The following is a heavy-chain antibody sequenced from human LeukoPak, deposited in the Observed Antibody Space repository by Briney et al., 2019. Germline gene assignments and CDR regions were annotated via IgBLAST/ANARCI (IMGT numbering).Heavy chain of an antibody. CDR1: GGSISSGGYY. J-gene: IGHJ4*02. CDR3: ARRNYDFWSGYYTGFDY. V-gene: IGHV4-61*08. D-gene: IGHD3-3*01. Sequence: SETLSLTCTVSGGSISSGGYYWSWIRQPPGKGLEWIGYIYYSGSTNYNPSLKSRVTISVDTSKNQFSLKLSSVTAADTAVYYCARRNYDFWSGYYTGFDYWGQGTLVTVSS. CDR2: IYYSGST.